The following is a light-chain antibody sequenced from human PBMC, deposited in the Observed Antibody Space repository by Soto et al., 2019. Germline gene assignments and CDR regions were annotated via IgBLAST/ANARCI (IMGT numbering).Light chain of an antibody. J-gene: IGKJ1*01. CDR3: QQYGSSIQT. V-gene: IGKV3-20*01. Sequence: EIVLTQSPATLSLSPGERATVSCRASQSVSSYLAWYQQKPGQAPRLLIYGASSRATGIPDRFSGSGSGTDFTLTISRLEPEDFAVYYCQQYGSSIQTFGQGTKVDIK. CDR2: GAS. CDR1: QSVSSY.